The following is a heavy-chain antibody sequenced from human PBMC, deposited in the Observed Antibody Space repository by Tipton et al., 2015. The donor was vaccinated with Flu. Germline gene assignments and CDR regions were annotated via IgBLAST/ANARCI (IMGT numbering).Heavy chain of an antibody. CDR2: INDKSCGGST. CDR3: TTIGAVKTPTGITVPDS. D-gene: IGHD2-8*02. Sequence: QLVQSGGGLEKPGGSLRLSCVGSGFTFSNVWMTWVSQAAGSGLERIGHINDKSCGGSTDYGVPVKGRFSISRDDSTSTVYLQMNSLQIDHTAKYYCTTIGAVKTPTGITVPDSWGQGVPVAVSS. CDR1: GFTFSNVW. V-gene: IGHV3-15*01. J-gene: IGHJ4*02.